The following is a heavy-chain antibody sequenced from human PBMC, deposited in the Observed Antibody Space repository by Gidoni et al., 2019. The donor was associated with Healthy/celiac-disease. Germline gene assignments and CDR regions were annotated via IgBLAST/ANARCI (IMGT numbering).Heavy chain of an antibody. Sequence: EVQLVQSGAEVKKPGESLKISCKGSGYSFTSYWIGWVRQMPGKGLEWMGIIYPGDSDTRYSPSFQGQVTISADKSISTAYLQWSSLKASDTAMYYCARPAAPYSSGWPNDAFDIWGQGTMVTVSS. CDR2: IYPGDSDT. V-gene: IGHV5-51*01. D-gene: IGHD6-19*01. CDR1: GYSFTSYW. CDR3: ARPAAPYSSGWPNDAFDI. J-gene: IGHJ3*02.